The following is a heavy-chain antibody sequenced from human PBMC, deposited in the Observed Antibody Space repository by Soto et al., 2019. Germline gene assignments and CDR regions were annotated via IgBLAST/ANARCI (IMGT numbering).Heavy chain of an antibody. CDR1: GGSVTNSSYY. V-gene: IGHV4-39*01. D-gene: IGHD4-17*01. J-gene: IGHJ4*02. CDR3: VSQRTTVPTQAYFDY. CDR2: VYYRGRS. Sequence: ETLSLTCTVSGGSVTNSSYYWGWIRQSPGKGLEWIGSVYYRGRSYSKSSVKSRVTISVDTSKNRFSLSLNSVTASDTAVYFCVSQRTTVPTQAYFDYWGPGALVTVS.